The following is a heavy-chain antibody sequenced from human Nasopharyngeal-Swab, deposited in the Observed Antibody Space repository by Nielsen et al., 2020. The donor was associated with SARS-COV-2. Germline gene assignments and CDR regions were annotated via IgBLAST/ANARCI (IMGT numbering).Heavy chain of an antibody. J-gene: IGHJ4*02. D-gene: IGHD5-18*01. CDR2: ISYDGSNK. CDR1: GFTFSSYG. V-gene: IGHV3-30*18. Sequence: GGSLRLSCAVSGFTFSSYGMHWVRQAPGKGLEWVAVISYDGSNKYYADSVKGRFTISRDNSENTLFLQMNSLRAEDTAVYYCAKDYHTYGWCDYWGQGTLVTVSS. CDR3: AKDYHTYGWCDY.